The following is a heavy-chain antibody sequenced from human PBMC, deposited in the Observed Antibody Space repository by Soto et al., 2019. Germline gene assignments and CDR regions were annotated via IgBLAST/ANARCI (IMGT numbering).Heavy chain of an antibody. V-gene: IGHV3-30-3*01. J-gene: IGHJ6*02. CDR2: ISYDGSNK. CDR1: GFTFSSYA. Sequence: PGGSLRLSCAASGFTFSSYAMHWVRQAPGKGLEWVAVISYDGSNKYYADSVKGRFTISRDNSKKTLYLQMKSLRAEDTDVYYSAIDLVGATDYYYYYGMDVWGQGTTVTVSS. D-gene: IGHD1-26*01. CDR3: AIDLVGATDYYYYYGMDV.